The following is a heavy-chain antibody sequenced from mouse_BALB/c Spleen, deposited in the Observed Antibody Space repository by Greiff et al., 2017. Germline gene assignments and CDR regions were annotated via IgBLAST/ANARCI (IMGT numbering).Heavy chain of an antibody. Sequence: EVQRVESGGGLVKLGGSLKLSCAASGFTFSSYYMSWVRQTPEKRLELVAAINSNGGSTYYPDTVKGRFTISRDNAKNTLYLQMSSLKSEDTALYYCARRGGNYFDYWGQGTTLTVSS. J-gene: IGHJ2*01. CDR3: ARRGGNYFDY. CDR2: INSNGGST. CDR1: GFTFSSYY. V-gene: IGHV5-6-2*01.